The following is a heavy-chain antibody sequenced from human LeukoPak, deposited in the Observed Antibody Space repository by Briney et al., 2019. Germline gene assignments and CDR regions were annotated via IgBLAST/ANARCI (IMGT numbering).Heavy chain of an antibody. CDR2: ISHSGST. Sequence: PSETLSLTCAVSGYSISSGYYWGWIRQPPGKGLEWIGYISHSGSTYYNPSLKSRVTISRDTSKNQFSLKLSSVAAADTAVYYCARRNGVQGYFDYWGQGTLVTVSS. J-gene: IGHJ4*02. V-gene: IGHV4-38-2*01. CDR1: GYSISSGYY. CDR3: ARRNGVQGYFDY. D-gene: IGHD2-8*01.